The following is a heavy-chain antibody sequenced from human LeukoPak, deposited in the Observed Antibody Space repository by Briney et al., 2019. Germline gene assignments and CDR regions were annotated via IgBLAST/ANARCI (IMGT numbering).Heavy chain of an antibody. D-gene: IGHD4-23*01. V-gene: IGHV1-2*02. J-gene: IGHJ3*02. CDR2: INPNSGGT. CDR3: ARALRWGSYDAFDI. Sequence: ASVKVSCKASGYTFTGYYMHWERQAPGQGLEWMGWINPNSGGTNYAQKFQGRVTMTRDTSISTAYMELSRLRSDDTAVYYCARALRWGSYDAFDIWGQGTMVTVSS. CDR1: GYTFTGYY.